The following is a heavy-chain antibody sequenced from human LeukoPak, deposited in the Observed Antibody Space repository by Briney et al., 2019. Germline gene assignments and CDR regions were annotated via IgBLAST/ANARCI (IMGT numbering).Heavy chain of an antibody. J-gene: IGHJ2*01. Sequence: ASVKVSCKASGYTFTSYCISWVRQAPGQGLEWMGWISAYNGNTNYAQKLQGRVTMTTDTSTSTAYMELRSLRSDDTAVYYCAREVQGDGYNSWYFDLWGRGTLVTVSS. D-gene: IGHD5-24*01. CDR1: GYTFTSYC. CDR2: ISAYNGNT. V-gene: IGHV1-18*01. CDR3: AREVQGDGYNSWYFDL.